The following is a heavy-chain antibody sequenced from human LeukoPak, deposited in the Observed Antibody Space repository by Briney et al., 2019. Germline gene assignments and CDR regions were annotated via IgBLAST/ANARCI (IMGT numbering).Heavy chain of an antibody. CDR1: GGSISSSSYY. Sequence: SETLSLTCTVSGGSISSSSYYWSWIRQPPGKGLEWIGYIYYSGSTNYNPSLKSRVTISVDTSKNQFSLKLSSVTAADTAVYYCAGTEYSGYDYYYFDYWGQGTLVTVSS. CDR2: IYYSGST. J-gene: IGHJ4*02. CDR3: AGTEYSGYDYYYFDY. V-gene: IGHV4-61*01. D-gene: IGHD5-12*01.